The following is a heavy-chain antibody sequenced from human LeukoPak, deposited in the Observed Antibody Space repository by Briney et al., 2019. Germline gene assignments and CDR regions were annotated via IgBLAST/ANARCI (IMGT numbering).Heavy chain of an antibody. J-gene: IGHJ4*02. V-gene: IGHV3-30-3*01. CDR1: GFTFSSYA. CDR2: ISYDGSNK. D-gene: IGHD5-18*01. CDR3: AKDSPRGYSYGLN. Sequence: HTGRSLRLSCAASGFTFSSYAMHWVRQAPGKGLEWVAVISYDGSNKYYADSVKGRFTISRDNSKNTLYLQMNSLRAEDTAVYYCAKDSPRGYSYGLNWGQGTLVTVSS.